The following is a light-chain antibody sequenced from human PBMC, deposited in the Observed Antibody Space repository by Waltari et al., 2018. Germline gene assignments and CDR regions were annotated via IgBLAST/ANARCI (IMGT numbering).Light chain of an antibody. Sequence: QSALTQPASVSGSPGQSITISCTGTSSDIGAYNYVSWYQQHPDKVPKLMIYDVTKRPSGFSNRFSGSKSGNTASLTISGLQAEDEADYFCSSYASGDTFVIGTGTKVTVL. CDR2: DVT. CDR3: SSYASGDTFV. V-gene: IGLV2-14*01. CDR1: SSDIGAYNY. J-gene: IGLJ1*01.